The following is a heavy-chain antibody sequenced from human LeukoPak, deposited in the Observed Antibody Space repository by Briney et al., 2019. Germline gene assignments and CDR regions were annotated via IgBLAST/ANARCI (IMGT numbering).Heavy chain of an antibody. V-gene: IGHV1-2*02. CDR2: INPNSGGT. D-gene: IGHD4-17*01. Sequence: ASVKVSCKASGYPFSNYDINWVRQAPGQGLEWMGWINPNSGGTNYAQKFQGRVTMTRDTSISTAYMELSRLRSDDTAVYYCARDGATVTTLYYFDYWGQGTLVTVSS. J-gene: IGHJ4*02. CDR3: ARDGATVTTLYYFDY. CDR1: GYPFSNYD.